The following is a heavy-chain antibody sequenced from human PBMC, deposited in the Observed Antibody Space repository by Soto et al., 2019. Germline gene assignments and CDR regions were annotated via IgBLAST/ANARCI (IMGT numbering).Heavy chain of an antibody. CDR2: ISGSGGST. V-gene: IGHV3-23*01. CDR3: AKDRFGIAAAGSNWFDP. J-gene: IGHJ5*02. Sequence: GGSLRLSCAASGFTFSSYAMSWVRQAPGKGLEWVSAISGSGGSTYYADSVKGRFTISRDNSKNTLYLQMNSLRAEDTAVYYCAKDRFGIAAAGSNWFDPWGQGTLVTVSS. CDR1: GFTFSSYA. D-gene: IGHD6-13*01.